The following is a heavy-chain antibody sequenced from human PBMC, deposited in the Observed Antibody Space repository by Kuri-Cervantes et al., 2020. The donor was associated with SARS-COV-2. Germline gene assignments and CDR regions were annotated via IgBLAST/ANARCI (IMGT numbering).Heavy chain of an antibody. D-gene: IGHD4-11*01. V-gene: IGHV3-30*02. Sequence: GGSLRLSCAASGFTFSSYGMHWVRQAPGKGLEWVAFIRYDGSNKYYADSVKGRFTVSRDNAKNSLYLQMNSLRAEDTAVYYCARAPLSHSNAQPFWFDYWGQGTLVTVSS. J-gene: IGHJ4*02. CDR2: IRYDGSNK. CDR3: ARAPLSHSNAQPFWFDY. CDR1: GFTFSSYG.